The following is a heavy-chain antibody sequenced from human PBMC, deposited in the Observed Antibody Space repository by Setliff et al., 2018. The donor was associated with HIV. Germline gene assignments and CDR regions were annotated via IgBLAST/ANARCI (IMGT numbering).Heavy chain of an antibody. D-gene: IGHD3-16*01. J-gene: IGHJ4*02. CDR1: GYSFSGYH. V-gene: IGHV1-2*06. CDR2: INPNNGAT. Sequence: GASVKVSCKASGYSFSGYHMSWIRQAPGQALEWMGRINPNNGATEYAQKFQGRVTMTSDSLTSTAHMELTRLRSDDTAVYYCARDLGIVIPFDYWGQGTLVTVSS. CDR3: ARDLGIVIPFDY.